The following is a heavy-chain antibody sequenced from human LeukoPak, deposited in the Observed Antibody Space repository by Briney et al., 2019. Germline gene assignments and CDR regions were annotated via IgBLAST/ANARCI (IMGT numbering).Heavy chain of an antibody. J-gene: IGHJ3*02. CDR1: GGSISSSNW. CDR3: ARDRGGAAAGDDLDAFDI. D-gene: IGHD6-13*01. CDR2: IYHSGST. Sequence: SETLSLTCAVSGGSISSSNWWSWVRQPPGKGLEWIGEIYHSGSTNYNPTLKSRVTISVDKSKNQFSLKLSSVAAADTAVYYCARDRGGAAAGDDLDAFDIWGQGTMVTVSS. V-gene: IGHV4-4*02.